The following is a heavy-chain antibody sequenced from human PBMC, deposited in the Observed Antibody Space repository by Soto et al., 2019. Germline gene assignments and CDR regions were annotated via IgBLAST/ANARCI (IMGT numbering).Heavy chain of an antibody. CDR3: ARDYSYGYLDFDY. CDR2: IWYDGIKQ. D-gene: IGHD5-18*01. V-gene: IGHV3-33*01. J-gene: IGHJ4*02. CDR1: GFTFSSRG. Sequence: GGSLRLSCAACGFTFSSRGMHWVRQAPCKGLEWVADIWYDGIKQYYADSVKGRLTISRDNSKSTLYLQMNSLRAEDTAVYYCARDYSYGYLDFDYRGQGTLVTVSS.